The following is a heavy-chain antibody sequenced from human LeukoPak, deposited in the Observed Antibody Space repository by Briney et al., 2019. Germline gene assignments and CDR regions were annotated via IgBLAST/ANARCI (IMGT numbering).Heavy chain of an antibody. Sequence: SETLSLTCAVYGGSFSGYYWSWIRQPPGKGLEWIGEINHSGSTNYNPSLKSRVTISVDTSKNQFSLKLSSVTAADTAVYYCARLCRRWEPIPRDYWGQGTLVTVSS. CDR3: ARLCRRWEPIPRDY. J-gene: IGHJ4*02. D-gene: IGHD1-26*01. CDR1: GGSFSGYY. CDR2: INHSGST. V-gene: IGHV4-34*01.